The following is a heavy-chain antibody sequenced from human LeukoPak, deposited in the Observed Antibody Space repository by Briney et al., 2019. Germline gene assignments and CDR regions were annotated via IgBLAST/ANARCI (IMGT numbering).Heavy chain of an antibody. CDR3: ARNGMIVVVEGAFDI. J-gene: IGHJ3*02. CDR1: GYTFTSYY. Sequence: ASVKVSCKASGYTFTSYYMHWVRQAPGQGLEWMGIINPSGGSTSYAQKFQGRVTITADKSTSTAYMELSSLRSEDTAVYYCARNGMIVVVEGAFDIWGQGTMVTVSS. V-gene: IGHV1-46*01. CDR2: INPSGGST. D-gene: IGHD3-22*01.